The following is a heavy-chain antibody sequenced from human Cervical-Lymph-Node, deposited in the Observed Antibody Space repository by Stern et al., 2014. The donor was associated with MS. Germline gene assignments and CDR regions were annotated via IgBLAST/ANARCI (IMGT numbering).Heavy chain of an antibody. CDR3: ARPSNSGLFFQH. D-gene: IGHD6-19*01. CDR2: IYPGDSDT. J-gene: IGHJ1*01. Sequence: VQLVESGAEVKKPGESLRISCKGSGYIFSTYWIGWVRQMPGKGLEWMGIIYPGDSDTRYIPSFQGQVTFSADNSISTAYLQWSSLKASDTAMYYCARPSNSGLFFQHWGQGTLVTVSS. CDR1: GYIFSTYW. V-gene: IGHV5-51*01.